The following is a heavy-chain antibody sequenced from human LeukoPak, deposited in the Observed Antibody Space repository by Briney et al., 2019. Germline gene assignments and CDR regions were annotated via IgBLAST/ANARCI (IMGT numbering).Heavy chain of an antibody. V-gene: IGHV1-2*02. D-gene: IGHD3-10*01. CDR2: INPNSGGT. CDR1: GYTFTGYY. CDR3: LVRGVITLTYFDY. Sequence: ASVKVSRKASGYTFTGYYMHWVRQAPGQGLAWMGWINPNSGGTNYAQKFQGRVTMTRDTSISTAYMELSRLRSDDTAVYYCLVRGVITLTYFDYWGQGTLVTVSS. J-gene: IGHJ4*02.